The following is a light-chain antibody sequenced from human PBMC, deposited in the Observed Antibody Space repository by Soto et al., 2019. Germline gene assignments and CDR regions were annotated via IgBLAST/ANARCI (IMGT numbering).Light chain of an antibody. CDR1: QSVGSH. Sequence: ETVMTQSPATLSVSPGETATLSCRASQSVGSHVAWYQHKPGQAPRLVIYGASTRATGIPVRFSATVSGTEFTLAITSLQSEDFAFYYCQQYNNWPLTFCVGSKVEI. CDR3: QQYNNWPLT. J-gene: IGKJ4*01. CDR2: GAS. V-gene: IGKV3-15*01.